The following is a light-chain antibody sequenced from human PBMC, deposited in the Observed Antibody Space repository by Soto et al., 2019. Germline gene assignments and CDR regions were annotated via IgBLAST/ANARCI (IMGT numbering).Light chain of an antibody. J-gene: IGLJ2*01. CDR2: DVS. CDR1: SSDVGGYNY. CDR3: SSYTGSSSPVL. V-gene: IGLV2-14*03. Sequence: QSALTQPASVSGSPGQSITISCTGTSSDVGGYNYVSWYQQHPGKAPKLIIFDVSNRPSGVSNRFSGSKSGNTASLTISGLQAEDEAEYHCSSYTGSSSPVLFGGGTKVNVL.